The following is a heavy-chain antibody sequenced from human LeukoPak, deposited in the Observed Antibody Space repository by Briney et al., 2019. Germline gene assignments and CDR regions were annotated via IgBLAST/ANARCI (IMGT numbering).Heavy chain of an antibody. CDR3: AKGGWLLYYFDY. D-gene: IGHD5-24*01. CDR2: IICASGRI. V-gene: IGHV3-23*01. Sequence: GGSVRLSCAASGFTFSSYAMSWVRQAPGQGLEWVSAIICASGRIYYADSVKGRFTISRDNSKDTLYLQMNSLRAEDTAVYYCAKGGWLLYYFDYWGQGTLVSVST. CDR1: GFTFSSYA. J-gene: IGHJ4*02.